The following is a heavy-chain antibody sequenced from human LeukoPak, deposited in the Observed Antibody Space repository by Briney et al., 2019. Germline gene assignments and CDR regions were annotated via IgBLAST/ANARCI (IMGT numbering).Heavy chain of an antibody. V-gene: IGHV1-8*01. J-gene: IGHJ4*02. CDR2: MNPSNANT. Sequence: AAVRVSFTASGYTFTTYGINWVRQGNGQGGEWMGWMNPSNANTGHAQNFQVRLTMPRDTSISTAYMELPSLRSEDTAIYYCARGLEMEVAAYWGQGTPVTVSS. CDR3: ARGLEMEVAAY. D-gene: IGHD5-24*01. CDR1: GYTFTTYG.